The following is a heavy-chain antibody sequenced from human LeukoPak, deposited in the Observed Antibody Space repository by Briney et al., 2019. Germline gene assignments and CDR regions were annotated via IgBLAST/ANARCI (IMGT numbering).Heavy chain of an antibody. J-gene: IGHJ6*03. CDR3: ARWGVVTQRGVHYHYSMDV. V-gene: IGHV4-34*01. Sequence: SETLSLTCGIYGGSFSDHSWNWIRQPPGKGLEWIGEIHHSGTTEYNPSLTSRVTISADRSKNQFSLNLTSVTAADTAVYYCARWGVVTQRGVHYHYSMDVWDNGTTVTVSS. CDR2: IHHSGTT. D-gene: IGHD4-23*01. CDR1: GGSFSDHS.